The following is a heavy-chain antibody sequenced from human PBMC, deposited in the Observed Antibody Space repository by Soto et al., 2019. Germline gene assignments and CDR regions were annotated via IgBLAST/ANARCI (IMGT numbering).Heavy chain of an antibody. CDR1: GGSISSYY. CDR2: IYYSGST. J-gene: IGHJ4*02. Sequence: PSETLSLTCTVSGGSISSYYWSWIRQPPGKGLEWIGYIYYSGSTNYNPSLKSRVTISVDTSKNQFSLKLSSVTAAATAVYYCARDSPPGGYYPIWGQGTLVTVSS. CDR3: ARDSPPGGYYPI. D-gene: IGHD3-22*01. V-gene: IGHV4-59*01.